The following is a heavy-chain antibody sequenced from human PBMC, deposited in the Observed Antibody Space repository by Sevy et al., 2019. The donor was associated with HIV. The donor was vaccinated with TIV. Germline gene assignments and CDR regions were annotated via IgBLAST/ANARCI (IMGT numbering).Heavy chain of an antibody. CDR1: GFTFGDYA. CDR3: TRALATADTPEYYFDY. J-gene: IGHJ4*02. CDR2: IRRNSHEPYGGTT. V-gene: IGHV3-49*03. Sequence: GGFLRLSCTSSGFTFGDYAMSCFRQAPGKGLEWVAFIRRNSHEPYGGTTEYAASVKGRFTISRDDSKSIAYLQINSLKTEDTAVYYCTRALATADTPEYYFDYWGQGILVTVSS. D-gene: IGHD5-12*01.